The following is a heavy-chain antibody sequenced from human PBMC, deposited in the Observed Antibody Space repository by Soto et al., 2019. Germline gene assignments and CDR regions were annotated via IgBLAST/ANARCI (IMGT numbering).Heavy chain of an antibody. Sequence: QVQLVESGGGVVQPGRSLRLSCAASGFTFSSYGMHWVRQAPGKGLEWVAVIWYDGSNKYYADSVKGRFTISRDNSKNTLYLQMNSLRAEDTAVYYGARASNGGSSETGGYFQHWGQGTLVTVSS. CDR2: IWYDGSNK. J-gene: IGHJ1*01. V-gene: IGHV3-33*01. D-gene: IGHD2-15*01. CDR3: ARASNGGSSETGGYFQH. CDR1: GFTFSSYG.